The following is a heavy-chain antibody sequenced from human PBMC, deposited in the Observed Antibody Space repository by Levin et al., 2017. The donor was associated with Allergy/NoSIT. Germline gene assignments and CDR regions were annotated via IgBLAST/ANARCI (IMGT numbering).Heavy chain of an antibody. V-gene: IGHV3-64*02. Sequence: GGSLRLSCAASGFTFSSYAMHWVRQAPGKGLEYVSAISSNGGSTYYADSVKGRFTISRDNSKNTLYLQMGSLRAEDMAVYYCARSRTAMALDYWGQGTLVTVSS. CDR2: ISSNGGST. J-gene: IGHJ4*02. CDR3: ARSRTAMALDY. CDR1: GFTFSSYA. D-gene: IGHD5-18*01.